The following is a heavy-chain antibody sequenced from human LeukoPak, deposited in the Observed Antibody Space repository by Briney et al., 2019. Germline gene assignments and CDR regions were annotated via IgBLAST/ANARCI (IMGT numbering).Heavy chain of an antibody. CDR2: ISGSGGST. CDR1: GFTFSSYA. J-gene: IGHJ4*02. V-gene: IGHV3-23*01. D-gene: IGHD6-13*01. CDR3: AKPPGSSWSPHDY. Sequence: QSGGSLRLSCAASGFTFSSYAMSWVRQAPGKGLEWVSAISGSGGSTYYADSVKGRFTISRDNSKNTLYLQMNSLRAEDTAVYYCAKPPGSSWSPHDYWGQGTLVTVSS.